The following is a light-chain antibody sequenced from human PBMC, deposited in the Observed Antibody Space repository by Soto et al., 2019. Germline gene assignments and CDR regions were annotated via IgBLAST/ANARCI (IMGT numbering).Light chain of an antibody. J-gene: IGLJ1*01. Sequence: QSALTQPPSVSGSPGQSVTISCTGTSSDIGGYNYVSWYQQHPDKAPKLMIYEVSKRPSGVPDRFSGSKSGNTASLTVSGLQAEDEADYYCSSYAGSNMGVFGTGTKLTVL. CDR2: EVS. CDR3: SSYAGSNMGV. V-gene: IGLV2-8*01. CDR1: SSDIGGYNY.